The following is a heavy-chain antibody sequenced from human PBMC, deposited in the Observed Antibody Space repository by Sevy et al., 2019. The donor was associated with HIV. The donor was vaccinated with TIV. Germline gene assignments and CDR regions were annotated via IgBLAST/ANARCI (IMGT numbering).Heavy chain of an antibody. CDR3: ARDGGATDYGMDL. V-gene: IGHV3-21*01. Sequence: GGSLRLSCAASGFTLNNYSFNWVRQAPGKGLECVSSISTSSRYIYYAYSLKGRFTISRDNAKNSLYLQMNSLRAEDTAVYYCARDGGATDYGMDLWGQGTTVTVSS. D-gene: IGHD1-26*01. J-gene: IGHJ6*02. CDR2: ISTSSRYI. CDR1: GFTLNNYS.